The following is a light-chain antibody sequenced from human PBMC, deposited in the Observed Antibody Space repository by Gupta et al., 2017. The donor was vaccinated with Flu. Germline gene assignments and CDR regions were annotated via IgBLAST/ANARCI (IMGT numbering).Light chain of an antibody. CDR2: DVS. CDR1: CSDVGSYKY. Sequence: SVTSSCTGTCSDVGSYKYVSWYQKHPGKAPKVMIYDVSKRPSGVADRFSGSKSGNTASLTISGLQAEDEADYYCNSDTSSNNWVFGGGTKVTVL. CDR3: NSDTSSNNWV. V-gene: IGLV2-8*01. J-gene: IGLJ3*02.